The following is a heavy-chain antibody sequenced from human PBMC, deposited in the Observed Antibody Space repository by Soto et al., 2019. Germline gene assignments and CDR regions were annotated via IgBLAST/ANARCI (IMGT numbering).Heavy chain of an antibody. CDR3: AKDVYSSSAAYYYGMDV. CDR1: GFTFSSYG. CDR2: ISYDGSNK. J-gene: IGHJ6*02. Sequence: PGGSLRLSCAASGFTFSSYGMHWVRQAPGKGLEWVAVISYDGSNKYYADSVKGRFTISRDNSENTLYLQMNSLRAEDTAVYYCAKDVYSSSAAYYYGMDVWGQGTTVTVSS. D-gene: IGHD6-13*01. V-gene: IGHV3-30*18.